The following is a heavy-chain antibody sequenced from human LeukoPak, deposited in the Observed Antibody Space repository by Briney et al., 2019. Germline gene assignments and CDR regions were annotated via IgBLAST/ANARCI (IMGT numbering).Heavy chain of an antibody. CDR3: ARRPLGYCSSTSCYLGFNHYYYYYGMDV. D-gene: IGHD2-2*01. CDR1: GGSISSSNW. V-gene: IGHV4-4*02. CDR2: IYHSGST. J-gene: IGHJ6*02. Sequence: SETLSLTCAVSGGSISSSNWWSWVRQPPGKGLEWIGEIYHSGSTNYNPSLKSRVTISVDKSKNQFSLKLSSVTAADTAVYYCARRPLGYCSSTSCYLGFNHYYYYYGMDVWGQGTTVTVSS.